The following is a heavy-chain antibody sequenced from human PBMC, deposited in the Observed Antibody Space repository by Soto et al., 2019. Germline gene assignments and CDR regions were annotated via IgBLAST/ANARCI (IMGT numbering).Heavy chain of an antibody. D-gene: IGHD3-22*01. CDR3: ARVGGYYDSSGYYWDAFDI. V-gene: IGHV4-59*01. J-gene: IGHJ3*02. Sequence: SETLSLTCTVSGGSISSYYWSWIRQPPGKGLEWIGYIYYSGSTNYNPSLKSRVTISVDTSKNQFSLKLSSVTAADTAVYYCARVGGYYDSSGYYWDAFDIWGQGTMVTVSS. CDR2: IYYSGST. CDR1: GGSISSYY.